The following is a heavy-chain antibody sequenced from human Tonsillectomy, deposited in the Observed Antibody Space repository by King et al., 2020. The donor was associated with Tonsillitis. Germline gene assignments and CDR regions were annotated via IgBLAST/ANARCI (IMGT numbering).Heavy chain of an antibody. CDR2: IYGSGST. V-gene: IGHV4-4*07. Sequence: QLQESGPGLVKPSETLSLTCSVSGGSINSFYWSWIRQPAGKGLEWIGRIYGSGSTDYNPSLKSRVTMSLDTSKTQFSLKLSSVTAADTAVYYCARDRIRNFGGDWFDPWGQGTLVTVSS. J-gene: IGHJ5*02. CDR3: ARDRIRNFGGDWFDP. CDR1: GGSINSFY. D-gene: IGHD3-16*01.